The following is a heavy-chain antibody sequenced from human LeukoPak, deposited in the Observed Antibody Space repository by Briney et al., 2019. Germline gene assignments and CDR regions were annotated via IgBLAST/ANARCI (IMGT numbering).Heavy chain of an antibody. Sequence: GGSLRLSCAASGFTFSDYYMSWIRQAPGKGLEWVSYISSSGSTIYYADSVKGRFTISRDNSKNTLYLQMNSLRAEDTAVYYCASGRYRRAFDIWGQGTMVTVSS. J-gene: IGHJ3*02. D-gene: IGHD2-2*02. CDR2: ISSSGSTI. CDR3: ASGRYRRAFDI. CDR1: GFTFSDYY. V-gene: IGHV3-11*04.